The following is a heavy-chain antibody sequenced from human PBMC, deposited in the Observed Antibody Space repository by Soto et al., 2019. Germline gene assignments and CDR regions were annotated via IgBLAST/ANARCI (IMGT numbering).Heavy chain of an antibody. CDR3: ARDYYYVMDV. Sequence: ASVKVSCKASGYTFTSYGISWVRQAPGQGLEWMGWISAYNGNTNYAQKLQGRVTMTTDTSASTAYMELSSLRSKDTAVYYCARDYYYVMDVWGQGTTVPVSS. J-gene: IGHJ6*02. V-gene: IGHV1-18*01. CDR2: ISAYNGNT. CDR1: GYTFTSYG.